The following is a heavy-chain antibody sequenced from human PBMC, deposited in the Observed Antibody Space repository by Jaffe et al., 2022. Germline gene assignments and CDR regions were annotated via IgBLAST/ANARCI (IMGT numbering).Heavy chain of an antibody. CDR1: GFTFSSYS. D-gene: IGHD3-3*01. CDR3: AREGGGFGTYYDFWSGYLPFDY. J-gene: IGHJ4*02. V-gene: IGHV3-48*01. CDR2: ISSSSSTI. Sequence: EVQLVESGGGLVQPGGSLRLSCAASGFTFSSYSMNWVRQAPGKGLEWVSYISSSSSTIYYADSVKGRFTISRDNAKNSLYLQMNSLRAEDTAVYYCAREGGGFGTYYDFWSGYLPFDYWGQGTLVTVSS.